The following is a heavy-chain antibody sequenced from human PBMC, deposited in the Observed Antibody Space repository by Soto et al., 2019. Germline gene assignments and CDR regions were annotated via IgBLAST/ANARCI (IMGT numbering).Heavy chain of an antibody. CDR1: GYTFTSYG. CDR3: ARDSGPYGDQYYYYYMDV. CDR2: ISAYTGNT. Sequence: QVQLVQSGAEVKKPGASVKVSCKASGYTFTSYGISWVRQAPGQGLEWMGWISAYTGNTNYAQKLQGRVTMTTDTSTSTAYMELRSLRSDDTAVYYCARDSGPYGDQYYYYYMDVWGKGTTVTVSS. V-gene: IGHV1-18*01. J-gene: IGHJ6*03. D-gene: IGHD4-17*01.